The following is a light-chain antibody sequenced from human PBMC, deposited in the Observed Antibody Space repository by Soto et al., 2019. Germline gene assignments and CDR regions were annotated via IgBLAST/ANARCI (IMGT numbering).Light chain of an antibody. J-gene: IGLJ2*01. CDR1: STDVGNYNL. Sequence: QSVLTQPASVSGSPGQSITISCTGTSTDVGNYNLVSWYQQHPGKAPKLFIYEVFKRPSGVSDRFSGSKSGNTASLTISGLQAEDEADYYCCSYASDNTLIFGGGTKVTVL. CDR2: EVF. CDR3: CSYASDNTLI. V-gene: IGLV2-23*02.